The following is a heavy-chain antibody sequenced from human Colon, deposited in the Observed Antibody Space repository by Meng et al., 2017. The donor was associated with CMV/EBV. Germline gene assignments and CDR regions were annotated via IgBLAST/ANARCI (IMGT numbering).Heavy chain of an antibody. J-gene: IGHJ4*02. CDR2: IKQDGSDQ. V-gene: IGHV3-7*01. Sequence: GGSLRLSCVDSRLSMSQFWMSWVRQAPGKGLEWVANIKQDGSDQNYVDSVKDRFTISRDNAKNSLYLQMNSLRVEDTAVYYCVRGQGIMYVWGQGTLVTVSS. CDR3: VRGQGIMYV. D-gene: IGHD3-16*01. CDR1: RLSMSQFW.